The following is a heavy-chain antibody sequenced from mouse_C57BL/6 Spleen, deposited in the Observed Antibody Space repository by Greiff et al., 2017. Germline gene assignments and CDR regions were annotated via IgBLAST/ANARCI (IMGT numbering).Heavy chain of an antibody. J-gene: IGHJ2*01. CDR1: GFTFSSYT. Sequence: EVQVVESGGGLVKPGGSLKLSCAASGFTFSSYTMSWVRQTPEKRLEWVATISGGGGNTYYPDSVKGRFTISRDNAKNTLYLQMSSLRSEDTALXYCARHAGTRYYFDYWGQGTTLTVSS. D-gene: IGHD3-3*01. CDR3: ARHAGTRYYFDY. CDR2: ISGGGGNT. V-gene: IGHV5-9*01.